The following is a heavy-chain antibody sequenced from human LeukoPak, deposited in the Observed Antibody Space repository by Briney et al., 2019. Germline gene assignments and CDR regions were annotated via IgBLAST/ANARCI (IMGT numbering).Heavy chain of an antibody. V-gene: IGHV4-59*01. CDR3: ARGTSSSWYFSTKSGHWFDP. Sequence: SETLSLTCTVSGGSLSSYYWSWLRQPPRKGLEWIGYIYYSGSTNYNPSLKSRVTVSVDTSKNQFSLKLSSVTAADTAVYYCARGTSSSWYFSTKSGHWFDPWGQGTLVTVSS. D-gene: IGHD6-13*01. J-gene: IGHJ5*02. CDR1: GGSLSSYY. CDR2: IYYSGST.